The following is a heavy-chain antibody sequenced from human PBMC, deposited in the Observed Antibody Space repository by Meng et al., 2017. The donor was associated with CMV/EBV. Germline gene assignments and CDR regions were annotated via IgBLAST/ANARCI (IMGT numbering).Heavy chain of an antibody. V-gene: IGHV3-23*01. CDR1: GFTFSSYA. CDR3: AKEAIYDFWSGTGY. J-gene: IGHJ4*02. Sequence: GESLKISCAASGFTFSSYAMSWVRQAPGKGLEWVSAISGSGDSTYYADSVKGRFTISRDNSKNTLYLQMNSLRAEDTAVYYCAKEAIYDFWSGTGYWGQGTLVTVSS. D-gene: IGHD3-3*01. CDR2: ISGSGDST.